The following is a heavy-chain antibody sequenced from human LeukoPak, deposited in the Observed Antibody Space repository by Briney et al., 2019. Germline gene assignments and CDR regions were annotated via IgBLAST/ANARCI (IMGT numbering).Heavy chain of an antibody. J-gene: IGHJ6*03. D-gene: IGHD3-10*01. V-gene: IGHV4-38-2*01. CDR3: ARVDNYYAWGSYQDSDCYRSYMDV. CDR2: IDRSGTT. CDR1: GYSMSSGYY. Sequence: SETLSLTCAVSGYSMSSGYYWGWIRQSPGNGLEWIGRIDRSGTTHYNPSLKSRVSISVDTSTNQFSLKLTSVTAADTAVYYCARVDNYYAWGSYQDSDCYRSYMDVWGKGTTVTVSS.